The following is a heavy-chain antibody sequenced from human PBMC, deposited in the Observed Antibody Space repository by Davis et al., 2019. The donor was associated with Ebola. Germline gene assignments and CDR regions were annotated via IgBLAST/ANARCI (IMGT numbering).Heavy chain of an antibody. CDR1: GFNFRTNN. CDR2: IVHDGSKK. CDR3: AKDGGLGTYGFDV. Sequence: GESLKTPCAASGFNFRTNNMHWVRQAPGKGLEWMAFIVHDGSKKSYADSVKGRITISRDTSKNTLYLEMNSLRPEDTAVYYCAKDGGLGTYGFDVWGQGTMVNVSP. V-gene: IGHV3-30*02. J-gene: IGHJ3*01. D-gene: IGHD3-10*01.